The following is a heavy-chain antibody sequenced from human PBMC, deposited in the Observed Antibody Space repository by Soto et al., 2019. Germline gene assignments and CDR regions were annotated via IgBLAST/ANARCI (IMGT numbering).Heavy chain of an antibody. CDR3: ARAFSGWFHFDY. J-gene: IGHJ4*02. Sequence: ASVKVSCKVSGYTLTELSMHWVRQAPGKGLEWMGGFDPEDGETIYAQKFQGRVTMTEDTSTDTAYMELSSLRSEDTAVYYCARAFSGWFHFDYWGQGTLVTVSS. CDR2: FDPEDGET. V-gene: IGHV1-24*01. D-gene: IGHD2-15*01. CDR1: GYTLTELS.